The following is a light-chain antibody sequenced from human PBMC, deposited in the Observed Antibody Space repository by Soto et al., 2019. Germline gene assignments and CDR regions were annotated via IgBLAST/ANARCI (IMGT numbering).Light chain of an antibody. V-gene: IGKV1-39*01. CDR1: QSISNY. CDR3: QQSFRTPLT. Sequence: DIQMTQSPSSLSASVGDRVTITCRASQSISNYLNWFQQKPGKAPKLLIYAASSLQSGVPSRFSGSGSGTDFTLTISSLQTEDFSTYYCQQSFRTPLTFGGGTKVEIK. J-gene: IGKJ4*01. CDR2: AAS.